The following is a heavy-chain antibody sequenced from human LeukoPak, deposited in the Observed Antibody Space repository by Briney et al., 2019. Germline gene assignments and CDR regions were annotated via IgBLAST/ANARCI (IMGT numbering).Heavy chain of an antibody. Sequence: GGSLRLSCAASGFTFSSSAMNWVRQAPGKGLEWVSTISGSGDRTYYADSVKSRFTISRDNAKNSIYLQMNSLRVEDTAVYYCAKDIVGGGDDYWGQGTLVIVSS. CDR3: AKDIVGGGDDY. J-gene: IGHJ4*02. D-gene: IGHD2-21*02. CDR1: GFTFSSSA. CDR2: ISGSGDRT. V-gene: IGHV3-23*01.